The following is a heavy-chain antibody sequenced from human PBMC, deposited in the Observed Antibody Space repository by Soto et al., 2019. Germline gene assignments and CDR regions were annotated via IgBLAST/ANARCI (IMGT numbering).Heavy chain of an antibody. D-gene: IGHD3-10*01. V-gene: IGHV1-18*01. CDR3: ARGTRRFGELFDAFDI. Sequence: QVQLVQSGYEVKEPGASVTVSCKASGYTFNNYGITWVRQAPGQGLEWIGWISAYNGNANYAQKFQGRVTLTRDTSTSTAYLELRSLRSDDTAVYYCARGTRRFGELFDAFDIWGQGTMVPVYS. CDR2: ISAYNGNA. J-gene: IGHJ3*02. CDR1: GYTFNNYG.